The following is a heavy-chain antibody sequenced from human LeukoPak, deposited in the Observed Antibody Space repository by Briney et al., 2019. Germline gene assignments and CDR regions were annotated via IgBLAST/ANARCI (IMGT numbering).Heavy chain of an antibody. Sequence: SETLSLTCTVSGGSTSSGGYYWSWIRQHPGKGLEWIGYIYYSGSTYYNPSLKSRVTISVDTSKNQFSLKLNSVTAADTAVYYCAREYGYSSGWSLNHYYYGMDVWGQGTTVTVSS. J-gene: IGHJ6*02. CDR1: GGSTSSGGYY. V-gene: IGHV4-31*03. CDR3: AREYGYSSGWSLNHYYYGMDV. D-gene: IGHD6-19*01. CDR2: IYYSGST.